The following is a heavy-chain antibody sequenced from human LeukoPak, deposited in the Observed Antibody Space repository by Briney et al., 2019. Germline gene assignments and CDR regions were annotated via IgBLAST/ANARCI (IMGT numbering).Heavy chain of an antibody. CDR2: INPNSGGT. D-gene: IGHD3-22*01. Sequence: ASVKVSCKASGYTFTDYYIHWVRQAPGQEVERMGWINPNSGGTNYAQKFQGRVTMTSDTSVSTAYMELSRLRSDDTDVFYCARELDSYYYDNSGGWGQGTLVTVSS. J-gene: IGHJ4*02. CDR1: GYTFTDYY. CDR3: ARELDSYYYDNSGG. V-gene: IGHV1-2*02.